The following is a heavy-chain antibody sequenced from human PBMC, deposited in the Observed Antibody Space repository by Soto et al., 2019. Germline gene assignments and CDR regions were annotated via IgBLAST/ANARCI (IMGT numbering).Heavy chain of an antibody. CDR1: GLNFEKCS. Sequence: GGSLRLSCAASGLNFEKCSMNWVRQPPGKGPEWLASISPASTYIRYADSVKGRFTISRDNARNSLSLQMMSLRADDTAMYYCARSPVVVVAAITNWFDPWGQGTLVTVSS. V-gene: IGHV3-21*04. CDR3: ARSPVVVVAAITNWFDP. CDR2: ISPASTYI. D-gene: IGHD2-15*01. J-gene: IGHJ5*02.